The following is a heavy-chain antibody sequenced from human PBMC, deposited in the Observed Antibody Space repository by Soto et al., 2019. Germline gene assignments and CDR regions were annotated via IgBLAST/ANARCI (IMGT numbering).Heavy chain of an antibody. CDR2: IFNSGTT. Sequence: TLSLTCSVSGASTVSHYHWTWIRQPPGKGLEWMGYIFNSGTTFYNPSLTSRLSISMDTSGNHFSLELRSVTAADTAVYYCALTLGATTGLDYWGQGTLVTVSS. D-gene: IGHD1-26*01. J-gene: IGHJ4*02. CDR1: GASTVSHYH. V-gene: IGHV4-31*02. CDR3: ALTLGATTGLDY.